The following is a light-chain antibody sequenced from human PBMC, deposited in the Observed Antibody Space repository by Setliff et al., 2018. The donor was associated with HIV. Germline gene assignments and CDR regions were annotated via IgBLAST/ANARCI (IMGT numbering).Light chain of an antibody. CDR3: AAWDDSLNGVV. CDR1: NSNIGSRT. J-gene: IGLJ1*01. CDR2: SDN. V-gene: IGLV1-44*01. Sequence: QSVLTQPPSASGTPGQRVTISCSGSNSNIGSRTVNWYQQLPGTAPKLLIYSDNRRPSGVPDRFSGSKSGTSASLAISELQSEDEGDYNCAAWDDSLNGVVFGTGTKVTVL.